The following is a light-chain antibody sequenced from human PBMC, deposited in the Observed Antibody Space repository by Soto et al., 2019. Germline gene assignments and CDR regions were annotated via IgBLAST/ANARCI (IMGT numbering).Light chain of an antibody. CDR3: RSYAGSNV. Sequence: LTQPPSASGSPGQSVTISCTGTSSDVGGYNYVSWYQQHPGKAPKLMIYEVSKRPSGVPDRFSGSKSGNTASLTVSGLQAEDEADYYCRSYAGSNVFGTGTKVTVL. V-gene: IGLV2-8*01. CDR2: EVS. J-gene: IGLJ1*01. CDR1: SSDVGGYNY.